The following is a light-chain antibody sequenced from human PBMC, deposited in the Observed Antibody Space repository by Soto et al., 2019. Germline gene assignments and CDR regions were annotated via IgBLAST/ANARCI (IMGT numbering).Light chain of an antibody. CDR1: QSISNW. CDR2: DAS. CDR3: QQYNSYSGM. V-gene: IGKV1-5*01. J-gene: IGKJ1*01. Sequence: DIQMTQSPSTLPASVGDRVTITCRASQSISNWLAWYQQKPGRAPKLLIFDASSLESGVPSRFSGNGSGTEFTLTISGLQPDDFASYYCQQYNSYSGMFGQGTKVDIK.